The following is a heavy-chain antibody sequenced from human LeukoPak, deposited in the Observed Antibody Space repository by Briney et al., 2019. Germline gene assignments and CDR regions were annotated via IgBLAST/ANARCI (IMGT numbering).Heavy chain of an antibody. Sequence: GESLQISFKGSGYSFTSYWIGWVRQMPGKGVEWMGIIYPGDSDTRYSPSFQGQVTISADKSISTAYLQWSSLKASDTAMYYCARRGYYDSSGYPNAFDIWGQGTMVTVSS. D-gene: IGHD3-22*01. CDR2: IYPGDSDT. V-gene: IGHV5-51*01. CDR1: GYSFTSYW. J-gene: IGHJ3*02. CDR3: ARRGYYDSSGYPNAFDI.